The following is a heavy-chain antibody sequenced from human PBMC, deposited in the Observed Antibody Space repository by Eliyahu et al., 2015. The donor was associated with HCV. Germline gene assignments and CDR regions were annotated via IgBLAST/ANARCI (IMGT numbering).Heavy chain of an antibody. CDR2: IHYSGST. J-gene: IGHJ5*02. V-gene: IGHV4-59*01. D-gene: IGHD6-19*01. CDR1: GGPIPXXX. Sequence: QVQLQESGPGLVKPSETLSLTCTVSGGPIPXXXXTXIRXPPGKGLEWIGYIHYSGSTNYNPSLKSRVTISVDTSKNQFSLNLTSVTAADTAVYYCASGGGGIAVAGTGGWFDPWGQGTLVTVSS. CDR3: ASGGGGIAVAGTGGWFDP.